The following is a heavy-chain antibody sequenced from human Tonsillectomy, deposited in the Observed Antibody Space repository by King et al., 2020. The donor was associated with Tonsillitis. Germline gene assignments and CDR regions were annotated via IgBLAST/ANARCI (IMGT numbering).Heavy chain of an antibody. Sequence: QLVQSGAEVKKPGESLKISCKGSGYSFTSYWIGWVRQMPGKGLEWMGLIYPGDSDTRYSPSFQGQVTIAADKSISTAYLQWSSRKASDTAMYYCARLIAVFQNVGDKASYYFYSWGQGTLFTVSS. J-gene: IGHJ4*02. V-gene: IGHV5-51*01. CDR1: GYSFTSYW. CDR3: ARLIAVFQNVGDKASYYFYS. D-gene: IGHD3-10*01. CDR2: IYPGDSDT.